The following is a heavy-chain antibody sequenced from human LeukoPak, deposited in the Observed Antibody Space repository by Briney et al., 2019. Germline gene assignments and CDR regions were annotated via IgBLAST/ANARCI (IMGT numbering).Heavy chain of an antibody. CDR3: AKAPANYVDTAMGTFDY. CDR2: ISSSGVST. D-gene: IGHD5-18*01. J-gene: IGHJ4*02. Sequence: GGSLRLSCAASGFTFSNYAMNWVRQPPGKGLEWVSAISSSGVSTYCADSVKGRFTISRDNSKNTLYLQMNSLRAEDTAVYYCAKAPANYVDTAMGTFDYWGQGTLVTVSS. V-gene: IGHV3-23*01. CDR1: GFTFSNYA.